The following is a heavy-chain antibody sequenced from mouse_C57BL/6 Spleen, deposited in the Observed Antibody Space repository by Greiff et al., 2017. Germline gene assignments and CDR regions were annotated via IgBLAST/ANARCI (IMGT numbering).Heavy chain of an antibody. D-gene: IGHD3-2*02. CDR1: GYTFTSYW. CDR3: ARSARQLRLQYAMDY. J-gene: IGHJ4*01. CDR2: IYPGSGST. V-gene: IGHV1-55*01. Sequence: VQLQQPGAELVKPGASVKMSCKASGYTFTSYWITWVKQRPGQGLEWIGDIYPGSGSTNYNEKFKSKATLTVDTSSSTAYMQLSSLTSEDSAVYYCARSARQLRLQYAMDYWGQGTSVTVSS.